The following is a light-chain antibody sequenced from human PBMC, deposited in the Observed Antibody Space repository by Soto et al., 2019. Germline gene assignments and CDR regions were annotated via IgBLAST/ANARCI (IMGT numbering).Light chain of an antibody. Sequence: DFQMTQSPSSLSASVGDRVSITCRASQSIGTSLNWYQQKPGKAPKLLIYSASTLQGGGPSRFSGSGSGTDFTLTISSLQPEDFATYYCQQSYPAPFTVGPGTNVDVK. CDR2: SAS. V-gene: IGKV1-39*01. CDR3: QQSYPAPFT. J-gene: IGKJ3*01. CDR1: QSIGTS.